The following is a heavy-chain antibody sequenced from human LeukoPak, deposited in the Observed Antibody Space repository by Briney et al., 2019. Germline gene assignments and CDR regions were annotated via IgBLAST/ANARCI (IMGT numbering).Heavy chain of an antibody. D-gene: IGHD3-16*01. CDR3: AKDHESIMITFGGVDY. Sequence: GGSLRLSCAASGFTFSSYAMSWVRQAPGKGLEWVSAISGSGGSRYYADSVKGRFTISRDNSKNTLYLQMNSLRAEDTAVYYCAKDHESIMITFGGVDYWGQGTLVTVSS. V-gene: IGHV3-23*01. J-gene: IGHJ4*02. CDR2: ISGSGGSR. CDR1: GFTFSSYA.